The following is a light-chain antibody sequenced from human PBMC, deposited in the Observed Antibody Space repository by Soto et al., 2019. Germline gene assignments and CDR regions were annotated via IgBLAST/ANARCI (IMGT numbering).Light chain of an antibody. CDR1: SSDIGGYSY. CDR3: GSYGSTTTLV. V-gene: IGLV2-14*01. J-gene: IGLJ1*01. CDR2: EVI. Sequence: QSALTQPASVSGSPGQSITVSCTGTSSDIGGYSYVSWYQHHPGKAPKLLIYEVINRPSGVSIRFSGSKSGNTASLTISGLQAEDEADYYCGSYGSTTTLVFGTGTTSPS.